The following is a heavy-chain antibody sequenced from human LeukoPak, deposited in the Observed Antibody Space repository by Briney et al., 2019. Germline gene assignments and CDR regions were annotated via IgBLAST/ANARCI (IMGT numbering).Heavy chain of an antibody. Sequence: PGGSLRLSCAASGFTVSNNYMNWVRQAPGKGLEWVAFIRYDGSNKYYADSVKGRFTISRDNSKNTLYLQMNSLRAEDTAVYYCAKEPNDFWSGYPHYFDYWGQGTLVTVSS. V-gene: IGHV3-30*02. CDR3: AKEPNDFWSGYPHYFDY. D-gene: IGHD3-3*01. CDR1: GFTVSNNY. CDR2: IRYDGSNK. J-gene: IGHJ4*02.